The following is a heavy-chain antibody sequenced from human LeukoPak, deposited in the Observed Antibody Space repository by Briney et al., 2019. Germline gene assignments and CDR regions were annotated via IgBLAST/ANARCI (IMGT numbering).Heavy chain of an antibody. V-gene: IGHV4-59*01. CDR3: ARVLRSSGYYFDY. J-gene: IGHJ4*02. Sequence: PETLSLTCTVSGGSISSYYWSWIRQPPGKGLEWIGYIYYSGSTNYNPSLKSRVTISVDTSKNQFSLKLSSVTAADTAVYYCARVLRSSGYYFDYWGQGTLVTVSS. CDR1: GGSISSYY. D-gene: IGHD3-22*01. CDR2: IYYSGST.